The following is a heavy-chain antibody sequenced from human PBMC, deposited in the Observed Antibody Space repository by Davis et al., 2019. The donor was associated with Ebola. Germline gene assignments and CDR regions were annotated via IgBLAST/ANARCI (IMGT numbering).Heavy chain of an antibody. CDR3: ARGHGWVDY. CDR2: FNPSDSQT. V-gene: IGHV5-10-1*01. J-gene: IGHJ4*02. CDR1: GYSFTNNW. D-gene: IGHD1-26*01. Sequence: GESLKISCQGSGYSFTNNWITWVRQMPGKDLEWMGRFNPSDSQTNYSPSFQGRVTISGDESISTVYLQWSSLQASDTAIYFCARGHGWVDYWGQGTQVTVSS.